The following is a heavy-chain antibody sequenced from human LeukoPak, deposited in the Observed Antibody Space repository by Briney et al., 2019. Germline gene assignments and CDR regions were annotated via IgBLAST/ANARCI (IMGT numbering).Heavy chain of an antibody. J-gene: IGHJ4*02. D-gene: IGHD2-15*01. CDR2: INPNSGGT. CDR1: GYTFSAYY. CDR3: ARCGPYCSGGSCYSGVVDY. Sequence: ASVKVSCKASGYTFSAYYMHWVRQAPGQGPEWMGWINPNSGGTNYAQKFQGRVTMTRDTSISTAYMELTRLRSDDTAVYYCARCGPYCSGGSCYSGVVDYWGQGTLVTVSS. V-gene: IGHV1-2*02.